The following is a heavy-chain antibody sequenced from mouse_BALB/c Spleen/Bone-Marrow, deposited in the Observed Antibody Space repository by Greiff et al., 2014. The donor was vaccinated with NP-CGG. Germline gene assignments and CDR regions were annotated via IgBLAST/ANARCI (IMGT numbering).Heavy chain of an antibody. D-gene: IGHD2-3*01. CDR2: INPYNGDT. Sequence: EVQLQQSGPELVKPGASVKISCKASGYSFTGYFMNWVMQSHGKSLEWIGRINPYNGDTFYNQKFKGKATLTVDKSSSTAHMELRSLASEDSEVYYCARGGLLRAMDYWGQGTSITVSS. CDR3: ARGGLLRAMDY. J-gene: IGHJ4*01. CDR1: GYSFTGYF. V-gene: IGHV1-20*02.